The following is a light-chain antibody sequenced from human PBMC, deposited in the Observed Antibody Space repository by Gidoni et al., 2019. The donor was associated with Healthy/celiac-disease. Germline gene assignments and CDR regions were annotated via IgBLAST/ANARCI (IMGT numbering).Light chain of an antibody. CDR2: DAS. V-gene: IGKV3-11*01. CDR3: QQRSNRHPSS. Sequence: EIVFTQSPATLSLSPGERATLSCRASQSVSSYLAWYQQKPGQAPRLLIYDASNRATGIPARFSGSGSGTDFTLTISSLEPEDFAVYYCQQRSNRHPSSFGQGTKLEIK. CDR1: QSVSSY. J-gene: IGKJ2*04.